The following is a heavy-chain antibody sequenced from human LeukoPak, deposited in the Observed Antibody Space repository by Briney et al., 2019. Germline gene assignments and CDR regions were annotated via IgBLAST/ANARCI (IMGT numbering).Heavy chain of an antibody. Sequence: PGGSLRLSCAASAFTFSNYAMTWFRQSLGEGLEWVSFISDSGDNTHYADSVKGRFTISRDNSLSTLYLQMNSLRVEDTAVYYCAKANYVSSRNFYGGWYPDHWGQGSLVTVSS. CDR3: AKANYVSSRNFYGGWYPDH. D-gene: IGHD6-19*01. J-gene: IGHJ4*02. CDR2: ISDSGDNT. CDR1: AFTFSNYA. V-gene: IGHV3-23*01.